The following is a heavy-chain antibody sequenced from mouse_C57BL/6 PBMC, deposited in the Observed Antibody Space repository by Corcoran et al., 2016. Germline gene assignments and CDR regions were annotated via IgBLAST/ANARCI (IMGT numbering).Heavy chain of an antibody. Sequence: QIQLVQSGPELKKPGETVKISCKASWYTFTTYGMSWVKQAPGKGLKWMGWINTYSGVPTYADDFKGRFAFSLETSASTAYLQINNLKNEDTATYFCARGRDYAMDYWGQGTSVTVSS. CDR2: INTYSGVP. CDR1: WYTFTTYG. CDR3: ARGRDYAMDY. J-gene: IGHJ4*01. V-gene: IGHV9-3*01.